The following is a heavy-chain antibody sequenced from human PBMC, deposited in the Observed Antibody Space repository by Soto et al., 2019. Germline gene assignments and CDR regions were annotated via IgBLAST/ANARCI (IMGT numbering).Heavy chain of an antibody. CDR1: GYTFTSYG. D-gene: IGHD2-21*01. CDR3: ARDLDCGGDCYPLEVHYFDY. CDR2: ISAYNGNT. V-gene: IGHV1-18*01. Sequence: GASVKVSCKASGYTFTSYGISWVRQAPGQGLEWMGWISAYNGNTNYAQKLQGRVTMTTDTSTSTAYMELRSLRSDDTAVYYCARDLDCGGDCYPLEVHYFDYWGQGTLVTVSS. J-gene: IGHJ4*02.